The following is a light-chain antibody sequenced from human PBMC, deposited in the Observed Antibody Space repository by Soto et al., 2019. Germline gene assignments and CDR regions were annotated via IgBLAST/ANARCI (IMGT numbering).Light chain of an antibody. CDR2: GAS. J-gene: IGKJ4*01. V-gene: IGKV3-20*01. CDR3: QQYDNSPLT. CDR1: QSVSSSF. Sequence: EIVLTQSPGTLSLSPGERATLSCRASQSVSSSFLAWYQQKPGQAPRLLIYGASSRATGIPDRFSGSGSGTEFTLTISRLEPEDFAVYYCQQYDNSPLTFGRGTKVEIK.